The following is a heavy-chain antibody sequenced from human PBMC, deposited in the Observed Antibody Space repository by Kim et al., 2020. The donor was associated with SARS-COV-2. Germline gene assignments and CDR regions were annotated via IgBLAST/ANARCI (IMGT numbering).Heavy chain of an antibody. J-gene: IGHJ3*02. Sequence: GGSLRLSCAASGFTVSSNYMSWVRQAPGKGLEWVSVINSGGSTYYADDAKGGFTNSRDNSKNTLYLQMNSISAEDTAVYYYATGEEKDYYDSNGYNDAFDIWGQGTMVTVSS. CDR3: ATGEEKDYYDSNGYNDAFDI. CDR1: GFTVSSNY. V-gene: IGHV3-53*01. D-gene: IGHD3-22*01. CDR2: INSGGST.